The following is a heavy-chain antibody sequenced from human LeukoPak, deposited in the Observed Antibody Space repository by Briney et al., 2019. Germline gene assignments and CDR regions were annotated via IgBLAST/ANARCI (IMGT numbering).Heavy chain of an antibody. CDR3: ARNLAVAVFFDY. CDR2: IYHSGST. D-gene: IGHD6-19*01. J-gene: IGHJ4*02. CDR1: GYSISSGYY. V-gene: IGHV4-38-2*02. Sequence: SETLSLTCTVSGYSISSGYYWGWIRQPPGKGLEWIGSIYHSGSTYYNPSLKSRVTISVDTSKNQFSLKLNSVTAADTAVYYCARNLAVAVFFDYWGQGTLVTVSS.